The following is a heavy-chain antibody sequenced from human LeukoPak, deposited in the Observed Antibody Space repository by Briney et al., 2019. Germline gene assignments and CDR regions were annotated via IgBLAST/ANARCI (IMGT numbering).Heavy chain of an antibody. CDR1: GYTFTSYG. Sequence: ASVKVSCKASGYTFTSYGISWVRQAPGQGLEWMGWISAYNGNTNYAQKLQGRVTMTTDTSTSTAYMELRSLRSDDTAVYYCARVGRYCSGGSCPDYWGQGTPVTVSS. V-gene: IGHV1-18*01. CDR3: ARVGRYCSGGSCPDY. D-gene: IGHD2-15*01. J-gene: IGHJ4*02. CDR2: ISAYNGNT.